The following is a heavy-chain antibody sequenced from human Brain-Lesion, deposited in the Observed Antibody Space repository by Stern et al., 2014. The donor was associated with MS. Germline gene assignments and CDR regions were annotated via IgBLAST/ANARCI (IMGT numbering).Heavy chain of an antibody. J-gene: IGHJ6*02. CDR2: FDPEDGET. CDR1: GYTLTELS. CDR3: ATDRDDFRSGYSAPTKGYGLDV. V-gene: IGHV1-24*01. D-gene: IGHD3-3*01. Sequence: QLVQSGAEVKKPGASVKVSCKVSGYTLTELSMHWVRQAPGKGLEWMGGFDPEDGETIYAQKFQGRVPMTEDTSTDTAYMELSSLRSEDTAVYYCATDRDDFRSGYSAPTKGYGLDVWGQGTTVTVTS.